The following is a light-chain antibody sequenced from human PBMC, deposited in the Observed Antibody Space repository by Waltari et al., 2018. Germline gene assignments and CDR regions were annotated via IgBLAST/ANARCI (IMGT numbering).Light chain of an antibody. CDR1: QSVSSN. CDR3: QQYNNWPLYT. J-gene: IGKJ2*01. CDR2: GAS. V-gene: IGKV3-15*01. Sequence: LSCRASQSVSSNLAWYQQKPGQAPRLLIYGASTRATGIPARFSGSGSGTEFTLTISSLQSEDFAVYYCQQYNNWPLYTFGQGTKLEIK.